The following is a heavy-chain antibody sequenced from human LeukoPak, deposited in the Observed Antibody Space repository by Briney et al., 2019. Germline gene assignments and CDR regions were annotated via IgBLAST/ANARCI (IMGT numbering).Heavy chain of an antibody. CDR1: GGTFSSYA. V-gene: IGHV1-69*05. CDR3: ARRWGSSWSGAFDI. J-gene: IGHJ3*02. Sequence: PRASVKVSCKASGGTFSSYAISWVRQAPGQGLEWMGGIIPIFGRANYARKFQGRVTITTDESTSTAYMELSSLRSEDTAVYYCARRWGSSWSGAFDIWGQGTMVTVSS. D-gene: IGHD6-13*01. CDR2: IIPIFGRA.